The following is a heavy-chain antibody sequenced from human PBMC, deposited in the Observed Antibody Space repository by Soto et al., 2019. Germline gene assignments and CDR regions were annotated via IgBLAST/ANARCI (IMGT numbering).Heavy chain of an antibody. Sequence: HGESLKISCKGSGYSFTSYWIGWVRQMPGKGLEWMGIIYPGDSDTRYSPSSQGQVTISADKSISTAYLQWSSLKASDTAMYYCARTGYCSGGSCSEFDPWGQGTLVTVSS. CDR1: GYSFTSYW. CDR2: IYPGDSDT. CDR3: ARTGYCSGGSCSEFDP. D-gene: IGHD2-15*01. V-gene: IGHV5-51*01. J-gene: IGHJ5*02.